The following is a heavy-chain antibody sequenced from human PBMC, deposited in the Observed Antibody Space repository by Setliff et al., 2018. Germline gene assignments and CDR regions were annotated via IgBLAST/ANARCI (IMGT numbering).Heavy chain of an antibody. CDR1: GFTFRTFS. CDR2: ISPDSIYI. Sequence: GGSLRLSCAASGFTFRTFSMHWVRQAPGKGLEWVSSISPDSIYIYYADSVKGRLTISRDNAKNSLYQQMNSLRAEDTAVYYCARSINGYQQRYDFWGQGALVTVSS. CDR3: ARSINGYQQRYDF. J-gene: IGHJ4*02. D-gene: IGHD3-16*01. V-gene: IGHV3-21*01.